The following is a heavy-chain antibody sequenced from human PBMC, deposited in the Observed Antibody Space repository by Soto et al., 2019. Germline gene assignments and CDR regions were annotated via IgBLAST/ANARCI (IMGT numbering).Heavy chain of an antibody. CDR1: GFTFSSYG. J-gene: IGHJ4*02. V-gene: IGHV3-21*01. Sequence: GGSLSRSYAASGFTFSSYGMHWVRQAPGKGLEWVSLISSSSSFRYYPDSVKGRFTSSRDNAKNSLFLQMNSLRAEDAAVYYCARVGHTTRIVAPGTGGDHWGQGTLVTVSS. CDR2: ISSSSSFR. D-gene: IGHD6-13*01. CDR3: ARVGHTTRIVAPGTGGDH.